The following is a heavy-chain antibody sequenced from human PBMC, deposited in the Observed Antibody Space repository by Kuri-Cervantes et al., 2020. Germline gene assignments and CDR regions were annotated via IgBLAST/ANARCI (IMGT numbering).Heavy chain of an antibody. Sequence: AGTLSLPWAASGSTFSSYAMSWVRQAPGKGLEWVSAISGSGGSTYYADSVKGRFTSSRDNSKNTLHLQMNSLRAEDTAVYYCAKAFNCYGSGSCFDCWGQGPTVTVSS. CDR3: AKAFNCYGSGSCFDC. CDR2: ISGSGGST. CDR1: GSTFSSYA. D-gene: IGHD3-10*01. V-gene: IGHV3-23*01. J-gene: IGHJ4*02.